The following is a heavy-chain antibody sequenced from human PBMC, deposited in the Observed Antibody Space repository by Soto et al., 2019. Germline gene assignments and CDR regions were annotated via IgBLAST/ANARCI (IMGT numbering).Heavy chain of an antibody. CDR2: ISSSSSYI. J-gene: IGHJ4*02. CDR3: ARESYYYDSSGTRRNTFDY. CDR1: GFTFSSYS. D-gene: IGHD3-22*01. Sequence: PGGSLRLSCAASGFTFSSYSMNWVRQAPGKGLEWVSSISSSSSYIYYADSVKGRFTISRDNAKNSLYLQMNSLRAEDTAVYYCARESYYYDSSGTRRNTFDYWGQGTLVTVSS. V-gene: IGHV3-21*01.